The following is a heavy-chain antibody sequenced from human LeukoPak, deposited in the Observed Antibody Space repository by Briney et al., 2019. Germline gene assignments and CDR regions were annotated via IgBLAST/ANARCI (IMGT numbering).Heavy chain of an antibody. CDR1: GGTFSGYA. Sequence: SVKVSCKASGGTFSGYAISWVRQAPGQGLEWMGRIIPIFGIANYAQKFQGRVTITADKSTSTAYMELSSLRSEDTAVYYCARSTAITMIVVDPWGQGTLVTVSS. D-gene: IGHD3-22*01. CDR2: IIPIFGIA. V-gene: IGHV1-69*04. CDR3: ARSTAITMIVVDP. J-gene: IGHJ5*02.